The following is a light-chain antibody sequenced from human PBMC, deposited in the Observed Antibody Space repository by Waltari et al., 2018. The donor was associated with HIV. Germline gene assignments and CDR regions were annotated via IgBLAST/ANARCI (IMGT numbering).Light chain of an antibody. CDR2: GRN. Sequence: SSELTQGPAVSVALGQTVRLTCQGDSLSFYSASWYQQKPGQAPVLVIYGRNNRPSGIPARFSGSRSGNTASLTITGAQAEDEADYYCNSRDRSGYLHVVFGGGTKLTVL. J-gene: IGLJ2*01. CDR3: NSRDRSGYLHVV. CDR1: SLSFYS. V-gene: IGLV3-19*01.